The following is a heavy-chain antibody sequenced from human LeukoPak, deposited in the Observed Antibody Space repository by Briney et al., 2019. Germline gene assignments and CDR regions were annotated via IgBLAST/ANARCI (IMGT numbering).Heavy chain of an antibody. CDR2: IWYDGSNK. J-gene: IGHJ6*02. D-gene: IGHD6-19*01. V-gene: IGHV3-33*01. Sequence: PGGSLRLSCAASGITFSSYGMHWVRQAPGKGLEWVAVIWYDGSNKYYADSVKGRFTISRDNSKNTLYLQMNSLRAEDTAVYYRAREYSSGWYGMDVWGQGTTVTVSS. CDR1: GITFSSYG. CDR3: AREYSSGWYGMDV.